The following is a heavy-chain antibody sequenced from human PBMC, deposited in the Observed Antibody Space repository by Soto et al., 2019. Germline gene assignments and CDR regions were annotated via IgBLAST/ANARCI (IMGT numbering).Heavy chain of an antibody. CDR3: AKDRQVAAVYYYYGMDV. D-gene: IGHD6-19*01. V-gene: IGHV3-23*01. Sequence: GGCRVRSCLGSGLSFDRYNMIWVRQAPGKGLEWVSAISGSGGSTNYADSVKGRVTISRDNSKNTLYLQMNGLRVEDTAVYYCAKDRQVAAVYYYYGMDVWGQGTTVTSP. CDR2: ISGSGGST. CDR1: GLSFDRYN. J-gene: IGHJ6*02.